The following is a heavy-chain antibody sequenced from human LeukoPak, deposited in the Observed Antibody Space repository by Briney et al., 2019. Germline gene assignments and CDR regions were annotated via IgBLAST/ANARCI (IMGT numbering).Heavy chain of an antibody. CDR1: GFTFSSYS. CDR2: ISSSSGGT. V-gene: IGHV3-48*01. Sequence: PGGSLRLSCAASGFTFSSYSMNWVRQAPGKGLEWISYISSSSGGTYDADSVKGRFTISRDNAKNSLYLQMNSLRAEDTAVYYCARLGGVDYWGQGTLVTVSS. J-gene: IGHJ4*02. CDR3: ARLGGVDY. D-gene: IGHD4-17*01.